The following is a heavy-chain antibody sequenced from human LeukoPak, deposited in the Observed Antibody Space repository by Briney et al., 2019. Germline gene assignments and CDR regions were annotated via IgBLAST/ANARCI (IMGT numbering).Heavy chain of an antibody. D-gene: IGHD2-2*01. V-gene: IGHV3-74*01. CDR3: ARVGCSSTSCTEFDY. J-gene: IGHJ4*02. CDR1: GFTFSSYW. Sequence: GGPLRLSCAASGFTFSSYWMHWVRQVPGKGLVWVSRIDGDGSSTTYADSVKGRFTISRDNAKNTLYLQMNSLRAEDTAVYYCARVGCSSTSCTEFDYWGQGTLVTVSS. CDR2: IDGDGSST.